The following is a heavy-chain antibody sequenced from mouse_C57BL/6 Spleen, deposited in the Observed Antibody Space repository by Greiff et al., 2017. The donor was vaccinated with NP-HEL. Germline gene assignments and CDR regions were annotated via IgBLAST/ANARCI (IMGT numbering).Heavy chain of an antibody. CDR3: ARRGSNFGMDY. D-gene: IGHD1-1*01. CDR1: GYTFTSYW. CDR2: IDPSDSYT. V-gene: IGHV1-50*01. J-gene: IGHJ4*01. Sequence: QVQLQQPGAELVKPGASVKLSCKASGYTFTSYWMQWVKQRPGQGLEWIGEIDPSDSYTNYNQKFKGKATLTVDTSSSTAYMQLSSLTSEDSAVYYCARRGSNFGMDYWGQGTSVTVSS.